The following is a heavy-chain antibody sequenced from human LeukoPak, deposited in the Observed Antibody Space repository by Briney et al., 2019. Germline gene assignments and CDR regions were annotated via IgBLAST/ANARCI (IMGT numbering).Heavy chain of an antibody. J-gene: IGHJ4*02. D-gene: IGHD4-23*01. CDR2: INPSGGST. V-gene: IGHV1-46*01. Sequence: ASVKVSCKASRYTFTSYYMHWVRQAPGQGLEWMGIINPSGGSTSYAQKFQGRVTMTRDTSTSTVYMELSSLRSEDTAVYYCASLSAYGGIDYWGQGTLVTVSS. CDR3: ASLSAYGGIDY. CDR1: RYTFTSYY.